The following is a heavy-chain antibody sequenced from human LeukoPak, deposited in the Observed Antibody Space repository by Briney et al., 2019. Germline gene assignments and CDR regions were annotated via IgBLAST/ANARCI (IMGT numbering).Heavy chain of an antibody. CDR1: GGSISCCY. CDR2: MYFRRTP. Sequence: SETLSLTCSVSGGSISCCYWSWIRQPAGKGLEWIGRMYFRRTPKYNPALESRVIMSVDTSKNQFSLKLTSVPAADTAVYYCARDAAIGAAGVFDSWGQGTLVIVSS. V-gene: IGHV4-4*07. J-gene: IGHJ4*02. D-gene: IGHD6-13*01. CDR3: ARDAAIGAAGVFDS.